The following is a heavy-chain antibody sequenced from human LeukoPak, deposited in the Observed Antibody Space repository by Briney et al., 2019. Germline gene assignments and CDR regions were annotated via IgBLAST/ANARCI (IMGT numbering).Heavy chain of an antibody. D-gene: IGHD3-22*01. J-gene: IGHJ3*02. V-gene: IGHV4-59*01. Sequence: TSETLSLTCNVSGGSINSYYWSWIRQPPGKGLEWIGNIYYSGTTYYNPSLKSRVTISVDTSKNQFSLKLSSVTAADTAVYYCASLTTAEAFDIWGQGTMVTVSS. CDR2: IYYSGTT. CDR3: ASLTTAEAFDI. CDR1: GGSINSYY.